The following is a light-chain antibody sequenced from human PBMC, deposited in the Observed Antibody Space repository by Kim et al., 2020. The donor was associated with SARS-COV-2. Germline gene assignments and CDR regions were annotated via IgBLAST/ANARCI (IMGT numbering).Light chain of an antibody. CDR2: GAS. V-gene: IGKV3-20*01. J-gene: IGKJ2*01. Sequence: LSPGERVTRSCRDSQSVDRSYLAWYQQKPGQAPRLLIFGASSRATDIPERFSGSGSGTDFTLTISRLEPEDFAVYYCQQYGNSPLTFGQGTKLEIK. CDR1: QSVDRSY. CDR3: QQYGNSPLT.